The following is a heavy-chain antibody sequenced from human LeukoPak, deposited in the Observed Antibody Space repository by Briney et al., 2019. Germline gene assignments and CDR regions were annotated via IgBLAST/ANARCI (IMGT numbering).Heavy chain of an antibody. D-gene: IGHD3-3*01. J-gene: IGHJ4*02. Sequence: SETMSLTCAVYGASYNAYYGSWIRQPPGKGLEWIGVIDHRGTATYNPSLKSRLSISADASKNPFSLKLNSVTDADTAVYYCAVGITILGVAASFDSWGQGNLVIVSS. CDR2: IDHRGTA. CDR3: AVGITILGVAASFDS. CDR1: GASYNAYY. V-gene: IGHV4-34*01.